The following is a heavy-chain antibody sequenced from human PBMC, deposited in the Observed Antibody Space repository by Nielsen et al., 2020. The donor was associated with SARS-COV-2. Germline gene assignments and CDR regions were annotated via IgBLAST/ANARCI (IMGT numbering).Heavy chain of an antibody. CDR3: TKVLFSSSWQAPFDS. CDR2: FGVPRPNT. V-gene: IGHV3-23*01. D-gene: IGHD6-13*01. Sequence: GESLKISCAASGFNFNNYAMTWVRQAPGKGLEWVSTFGVPRPNTSYADSVKGRFTISRDNSKNTVYLQMNSLRPEDTAVYYCTKVLFSSSWQAPFDSWGQGTLVTVSS. J-gene: IGHJ4*02. CDR1: GFNFNNYA.